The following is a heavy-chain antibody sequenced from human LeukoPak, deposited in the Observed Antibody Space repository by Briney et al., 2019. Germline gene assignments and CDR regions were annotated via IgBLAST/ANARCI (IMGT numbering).Heavy chain of an antibody. V-gene: IGHV4-39*01. J-gene: IGHJ4*02. CDR3: ARLSAPGYSSGWYEFDY. CDR1: GGSISSSSYY. CDR2: IYYSVST. D-gene: IGHD6-19*01. Sequence: SETLSLTCTVSGGSISSSSYYWGWIRQPPGKGLEWIGSIYYSVSTYYNPSLKSRVTISVDTSKNQFSLKLSSVTAADTAVYYCARLSAPGYSSGWYEFDYWGQGTLVTVSS.